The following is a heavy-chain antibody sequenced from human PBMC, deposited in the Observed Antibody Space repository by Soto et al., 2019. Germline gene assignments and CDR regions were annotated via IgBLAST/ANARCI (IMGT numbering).Heavy chain of an antibody. CDR3: ARDLEYSSSSNWFDP. V-gene: IGHV4-4*02. D-gene: IGHD6-6*01. CDR2: IYHSGST. J-gene: IGHJ5*02. Sequence: SEPLSLTCAVSGGSISSSNWWSWVRQPPGKGLEWIGEIYHSGSTNYNPSLKSRVTISVDKSKNQFSLKLISVTAADTAVYYCARDLEYSSSSNWFDPWGQGTLVTVSS. CDR1: GGSISSSNW.